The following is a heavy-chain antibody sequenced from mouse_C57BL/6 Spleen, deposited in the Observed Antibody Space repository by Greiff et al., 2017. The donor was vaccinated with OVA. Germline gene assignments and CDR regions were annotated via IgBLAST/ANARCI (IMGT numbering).Heavy chain of an antibody. Sequence: QVQLQQSGAELVRPGASVKLSCKASGYTFTDYYINWVKQRPGQGLEWIARIYPGSGNTYYNEKFKGKATLTAEKSSSTAYMQLSSLTSEDSAVYFCARQLTGTGNYFDYWGKGTTLTVSS. J-gene: IGHJ2*01. CDR1: GYTFTDYY. D-gene: IGHD4-1*01. V-gene: IGHV1-76*01. CDR2: IYPGSGNT. CDR3: ARQLTGTGNYFDY.